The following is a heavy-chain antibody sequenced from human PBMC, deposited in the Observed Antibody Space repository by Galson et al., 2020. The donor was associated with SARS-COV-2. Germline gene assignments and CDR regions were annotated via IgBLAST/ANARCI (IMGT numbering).Heavy chain of an antibody. V-gene: IGHV4-39*07. CDR2: IYYSGST. J-gene: IGHJ5*02. CDR1: GGSISSSSYY. Sequence: ETLSLTCTVSGGSISSSSYYWGWIRQPPGKGLEWIGSIYYSGSTYYNPSLKSRVTISVDTSKNQFSLKLSSVTAADTAVYYCARALYYYDSSGLLLGDWFDPWGQGTLVTVSS. D-gene: IGHD3-22*01. CDR3: ARALYYYDSSGLLLGDWFDP.